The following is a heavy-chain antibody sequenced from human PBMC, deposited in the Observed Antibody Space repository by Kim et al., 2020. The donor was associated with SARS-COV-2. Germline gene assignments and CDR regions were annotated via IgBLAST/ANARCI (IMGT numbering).Heavy chain of an antibody. V-gene: IGHV1-69*13. CDR2: IIPIFCTA. J-gene: IGHJ5*02. Sequence: SVKVSCKASGGTFSSYAISWVRQAPGQGLEWMGGIIPIFCTANFAQKFQGRVTITADESTSTAYMELSSLRSEDTAVYYFARTGWGPLRDIVVVPAAKGWCDPWGQGTLVTVSS. CDR1: GGTFSSYA. D-gene: IGHD2-2*01. CDR3: ARTGWGPLRDIVVVPAAKGWCDP.